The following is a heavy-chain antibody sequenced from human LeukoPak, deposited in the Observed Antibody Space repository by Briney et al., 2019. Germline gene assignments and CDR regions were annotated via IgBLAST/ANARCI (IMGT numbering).Heavy chain of an antibody. CDR2: IYCSGST. CDR1: GGSISSGGYY. CDR3: ARKEYSSSSAVDY. J-gene: IGHJ4*02. D-gene: IGHD6-6*01. V-gene: IGHV4-31*03. Sequence: SQTLSLTCTVSGGSISSGGYYWSWIRQHPGKGLEWIGYIYCSGSTYYNPSLKSRVTISVDTSKNQFSLKLSSVTAADTAVYYCARKEYSSSSAVDYWGQGTLVTVSS.